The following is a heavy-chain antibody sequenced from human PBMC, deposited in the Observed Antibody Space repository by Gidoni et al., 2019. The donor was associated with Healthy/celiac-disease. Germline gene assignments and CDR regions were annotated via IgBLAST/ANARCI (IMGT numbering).Heavy chain of an antibody. CDR3: AVGLAIRWFDP. CDR1: GGSFSGYY. D-gene: IGHD3-9*01. J-gene: IGHJ5*02. Sequence: QVQLQQWGAGLLKPSETLSLTCAVYGGSFSGYYWSWTRQPPGKGLEWIGEINHSGSTNYNPSLKSRVTISVDTSKNQFSLKLSSVTAADTAVYYCAVGLAIRWFDPWGQGTLVTVSS. V-gene: IGHV4-34*01. CDR2: INHSGST.